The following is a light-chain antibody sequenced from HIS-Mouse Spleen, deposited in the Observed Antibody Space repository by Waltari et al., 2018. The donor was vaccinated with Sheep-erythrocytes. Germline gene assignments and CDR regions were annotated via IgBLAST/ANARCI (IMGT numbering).Light chain of an antibody. CDR3: QQSYSTPQFT. J-gene: IGKJ3*01. CDR2: AES. CDR1: QSISSY. V-gene: IGKV1-39*01. Sequence: DIQMTQSPSSLSASVGARVTITCRASQSISSYLNWYQQKPGKAPKLLIYAESSLQSGVPSRFSGSGSGTDFTLTISSLQPEDFATYYCQQSYSTPQFTFGPGTKVDIK.